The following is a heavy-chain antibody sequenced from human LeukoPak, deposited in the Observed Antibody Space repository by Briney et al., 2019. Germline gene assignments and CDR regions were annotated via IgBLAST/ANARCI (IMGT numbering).Heavy chain of an antibody. CDR2: ISSSSSYI. Sequence: PGGSLRLSCAASGFTFSSYSMNWVRQAPGKGLEWVSSISSSSSYIYYADSVKGRFTISRDNAKNSLYLQMNSLRAEDTAVYYCARDRSVRDILTGDNRYFDYWGQGTLVTVSS. CDR3: ARDRSVRDILTGDNRYFDY. CDR1: GFTFSSYS. J-gene: IGHJ4*02. V-gene: IGHV3-21*04. D-gene: IGHD3-9*01.